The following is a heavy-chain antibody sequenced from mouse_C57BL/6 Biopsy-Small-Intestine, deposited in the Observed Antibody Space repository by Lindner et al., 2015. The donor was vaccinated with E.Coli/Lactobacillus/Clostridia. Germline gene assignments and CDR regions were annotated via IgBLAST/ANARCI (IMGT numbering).Heavy chain of an antibody. J-gene: IGHJ2*01. CDR1: GFTFSDYG. D-gene: IGHD4-1*01. Sequence: VQLQESGGGLVKPGGSLKLSCAASGFTFSDYGMHRVRQAPEKGLEWVAYISSGSSTIYYADTVKGRFTISRDNAKNTLFLQMTSLRSEDTAMYYCARRDWDGYYFDYWGQGTTLTVSS. CDR3: ARRDWDGYYFDY. CDR2: ISSGSSTI. V-gene: IGHV5-17*01.